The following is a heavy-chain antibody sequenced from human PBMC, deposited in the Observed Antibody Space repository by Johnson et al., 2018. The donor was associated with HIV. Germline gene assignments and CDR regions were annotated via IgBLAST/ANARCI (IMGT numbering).Heavy chain of an antibody. CDR1: GFTFSSYG. D-gene: IGHD1-1*01. V-gene: IGHV3-30*19. Sequence: QVQLVESGGGVVQPGGSLRLSCAASGFTFSSYGMHWVRQAPGKGLEWVAVISYHDGNNKYYADSVKGRFTISRDNSRNTLYLQMNSLRAEDTAVYYCAKVRSSRGTSSAFDIWGQGTMVTVSS. CDR3: AKVRSSRGTSSAFDI. J-gene: IGHJ3*02. CDR2: ISYHDGNNK.